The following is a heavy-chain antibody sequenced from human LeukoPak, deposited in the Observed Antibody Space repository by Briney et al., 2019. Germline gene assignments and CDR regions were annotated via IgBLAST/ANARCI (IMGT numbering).Heavy chain of an antibody. Sequence: GGSLRLSCEASGFTFSNYAMSWVRRAPGKGLEWVSVIYSGGSTYYADSVKGRFTISRDNSKNTLYLQMNSLRAEDTAVYYCAKDKSWMATISWFDPWGQGTLVTVSS. CDR3: AKDKSWMATISWFDP. J-gene: IGHJ5*02. V-gene: IGHV3-23*03. CDR2: IYSGGST. CDR1: GFTFSNYA. D-gene: IGHD5-24*01.